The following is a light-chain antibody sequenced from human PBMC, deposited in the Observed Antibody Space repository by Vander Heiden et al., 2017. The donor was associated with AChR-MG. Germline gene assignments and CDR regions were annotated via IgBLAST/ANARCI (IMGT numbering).Light chain of an antibody. J-gene: IGLJ2*01. CDR3: GTWDSGLSAGV. CDR2: DNN. V-gene: IGLV1-51*01. CDR1: SSNIGNNY. Sequence: QSVLTQPPSVSAAPGQKVTISCSGSSSNIGNNYVSWYQQLPGTAPKLLIYDNNKRPSGILDRFSGSKSGTSATLDITGLQTGDEADYYCGTWDSGLSAGVFGGGTKLTVL.